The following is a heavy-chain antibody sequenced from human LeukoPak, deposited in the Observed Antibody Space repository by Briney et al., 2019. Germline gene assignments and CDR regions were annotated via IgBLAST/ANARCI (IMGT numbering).Heavy chain of an antibody. D-gene: IGHD3-22*01. Sequence: GGSLRLSCAASGFTFSSYSMNWVRQAPGKGLEWVSSISSSSSYIYYADSVKGRFTISRDNAKNSLYLQMNSLRAEDTAVYYCAKAPDSSGHSDWFDPWGQGTLVTVSS. V-gene: IGHV3-21*01. CDR1: GFTFSSYS. J-gene: IGHJ5*02. CDR3: AKAPDSSGHSDWFDP. CDR2: ISSSSSYI.